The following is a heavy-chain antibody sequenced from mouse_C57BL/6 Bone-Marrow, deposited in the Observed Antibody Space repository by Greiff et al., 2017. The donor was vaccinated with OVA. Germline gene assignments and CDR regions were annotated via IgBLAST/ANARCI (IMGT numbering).Heavy chain of an antibody. J-gene: IGHJ2*01. CDR2: IWWDDGR. CDR1: GFSLSTFGLG. CDR3: ALAGRAYFDY. Sequence: QVTLKESGPGILQLSQTLSLTCSFSGFSLSTFGLGVGWIRQPSGKGLEWLSHIWWDDGRFYNPALKSRLTISKDNSKNKVVLMIVNVDTADTATYYCALAGRAYFDYWGQGTTLTVSS. D-gene: IGHD4-1*01. V-gene: IGHV8-8*01.